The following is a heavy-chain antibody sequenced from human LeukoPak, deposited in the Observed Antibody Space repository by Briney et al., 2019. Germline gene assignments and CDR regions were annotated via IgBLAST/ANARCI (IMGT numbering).Heavy chain of an antibody. CDR3: ATSATYYYDSSGYPWAAFDY. CDR1: GGSISSYY. J-gene: IGHJ4*02. Sequence: KPSETLSLTCTVSGGSISSYYWSWIRQPAGKGLEWIGRIYTSGSTNYNPSLKSRVTMSVDTSKNQFSLKLSSVTAADTAVYYCATSATYYYDSSGYPWAAFDYWGQGTLVTVSS. D-gene: IGHD3-22*01. CDR2: IYTSGST. V-gene: IGHV4-4*07.